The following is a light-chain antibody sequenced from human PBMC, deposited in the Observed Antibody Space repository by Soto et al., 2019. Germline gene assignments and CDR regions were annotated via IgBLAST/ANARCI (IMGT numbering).Light chain of an antibody. V-gene: IGKV1-39*01. J-gene: IGKJ2*01. CDR1: QNIGDS. CDR2: GAF. Sequence: DIQMTQSPSSLSASVGDRVTITCRASQNIGDSLNWYQQKPGKAPKLLIYGAFNLQSGVPSRFSGSGSGTDFTLTDSSLQPEYFASYYRQLSWTFGQGTKLEI. CDR3: QLSWT.